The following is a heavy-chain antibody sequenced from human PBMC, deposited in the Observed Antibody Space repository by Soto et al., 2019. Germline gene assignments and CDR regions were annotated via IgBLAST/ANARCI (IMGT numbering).Heavy chain of an antibody. J-gene: IGHJ6*02. CDR1: GGTFSRYA. CDR2: IIPILGTT. V-gene: IGHV1-69*13. CDR3: ARTGYDYGYSMDV. Sequence: SLKVSCKASGGTFSRYAVSWVRQAPGQGLEWMGGIIPILGTTNYAQKFQGRVTITADESTSTAYMEVSSLRSDDTAVYYCARTGYDYGYSMDVWGQGTTVTVSS. D-gene: IGHD3-9*01.